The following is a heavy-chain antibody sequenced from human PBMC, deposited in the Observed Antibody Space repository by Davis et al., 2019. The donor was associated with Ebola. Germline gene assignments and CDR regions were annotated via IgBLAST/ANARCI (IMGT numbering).Heavy chain of an antibody. V-gene: IGHV3-48*03. CDR2: ISGDGKTI. CDR1: GFTFSHFE. Sequence: GESLKISCAASGFTFSHFEMHWVRQAPGKGLQWVSYISGDGKTIYYADSVKGRFTISRDNTNNSLWLQMDGLRVDDTALYYCAREDNGWDYWGLGTLVTVSS. D-gene: IGHD6-19*01. CDR3: AREDNGWDY. J-gene: IGHJ4*02.